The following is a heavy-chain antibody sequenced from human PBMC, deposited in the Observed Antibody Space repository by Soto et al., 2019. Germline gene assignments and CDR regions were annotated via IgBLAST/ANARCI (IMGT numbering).Heavy chain of an antibody. CDR3: ARFYSAIYYYGMDV. D-gene: IGHD2-21*01. J-gene: IGHJ6*02. CDR2: ISRTANTI. Sequence: GSLRLSCTASGFAFNSHDFNWVRQAPGKGLEWISYISRTANTIYYADSVKGRFTISRDNAKNSLYLQMNSLRAEDTAVYYCARFYSAIYYYGMDVWGQGT. CDR1: GFAFNSHD. V-gene: IGHV3-48*03.